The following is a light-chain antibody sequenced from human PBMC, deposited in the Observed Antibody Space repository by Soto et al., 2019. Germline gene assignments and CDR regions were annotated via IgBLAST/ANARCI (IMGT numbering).Light chain of an antibody. CDR2: RNN. Sequence: QSVLTQPPSATGTPGQRVTISFSGSSSNIGSNYGYCYQQLPETAPQLLIYRNNQRPPRVPDRFAGSKSGTSAYRAISGLRSDEESDDSCAAWDASLRGRVVFGGGTNVTVL. J-gene: IGLJ2*01. CDR3: AAWDASLRGRVV. CDR1: SSNIGSNY. V-gene: IGLV1-47*01.